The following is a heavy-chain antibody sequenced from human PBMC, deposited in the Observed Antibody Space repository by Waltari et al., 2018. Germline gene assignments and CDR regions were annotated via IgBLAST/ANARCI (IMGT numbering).Heavy chain of an antibody. V-gene: IGHV4-39*02. D-gene: IGHD3-10*01. J-gene: IGHJ5*02. CDR1: GDSITSSNYY. CDR3: ARTFMVRTIRSRGWFDP. Sequence: QLQLQESGPRLVKPSETLSLTCSVSGDSITSSNYYWAWIRQPPGTGLEWIGSVYYTGSTYDQASLKSPVTISVDTSKNYFSLSLTSVTATDTAIYFCARTFMVRTIRSRGWFDPWGQGTLVTVSS. CDR2: VYYTGST.